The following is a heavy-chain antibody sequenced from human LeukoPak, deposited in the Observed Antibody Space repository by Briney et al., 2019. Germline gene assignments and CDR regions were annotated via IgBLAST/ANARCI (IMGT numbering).Heavy chain of an antibody. CDR1: GFTFSDYY. Sequence: GGSPRLSCAAPGFTFSDYYMSWIRQAPGKGLEWVSYISSSGSTIYYADSVKGRFTISRDNAKNSLYLQMNSLRAEDTAVYYCATCSSTSCYGRGDAFDIWGQGTMVTVSS. J-gene: IGHJ3*02. D-gene: IGHD2-2*01. CDR2: ISSSGSTI. V-gene: IGHV3-11*04. CDR3: ATCSSTSCYGRGDAFDI.